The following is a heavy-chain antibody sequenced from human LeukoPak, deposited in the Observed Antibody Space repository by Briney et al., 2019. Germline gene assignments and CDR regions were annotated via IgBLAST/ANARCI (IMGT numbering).Heavy chain of an antibody. Sequence: GASVKVSCKASGYTFTSYGISWVRQAPGQGLEWMGWINPNSGGTNYAQKFQGRVTMTRDTSISTAYMELSRLRSDDTAVYYCARGRFKHIVGGNWFDPWGQGTLVTVSS. V-gene: IGHV1-2*02. CDR1: GYTFTSYG. J-gene: IGHJ5*02. D-gene: IGHD2-21*01. CDR2: INPNSGGT. CDR3: ARGRFKHIVGGNWFDP.